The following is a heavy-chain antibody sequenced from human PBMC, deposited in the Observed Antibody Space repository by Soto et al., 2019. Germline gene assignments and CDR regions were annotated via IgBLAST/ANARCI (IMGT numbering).Heavy chain of an antibody. CDR3: ASLKLGYSTFDP. V-gene: IGHV4-59*08. J-gene: IGHJ5*02. Sequence: SETLSLTCTVSGGSISSYYWSWIRQPPGKGLEWIGYIYYSGSTNYNPSLKSRVTISVDTSKNQFSLKLSAVTAADTAVYYCASLKLGYSTFDPWGQGTLVTVSS. D-gene: IGHD5-18*01. CDR1: GGSISSYY. CDR2: IYYSGST.